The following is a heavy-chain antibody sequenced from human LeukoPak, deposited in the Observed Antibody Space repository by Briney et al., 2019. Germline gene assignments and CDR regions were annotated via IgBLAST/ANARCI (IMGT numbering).Heavy chain of an antibody. CDR3: AREAVAGNSVFDY. CDR1: GFTFSSYV. J-gene: IGHJ4*02. D-gene: IGHD6-19*01. Sequence: GGSLRLSCAASGFTFSSYVMSWVRQAPGKGLEWVSTVSGNGRSTYYADSVKGRFTISRDNAKNSLYLQMNSLRAEDTAVYYCAREAVAGNSVFDYWGQGTLVTVSS. V-gene: IGHV3-23*01. CDR2: VSGNGRST.